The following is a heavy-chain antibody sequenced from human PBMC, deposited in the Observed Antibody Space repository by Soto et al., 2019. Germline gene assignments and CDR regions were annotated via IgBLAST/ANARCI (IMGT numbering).Heavy chain of an antibody. Sequence: HPGGSLRLSCAASGFTFSSYAMSWVRQAPGKGLEWVAVISYDGSNKYYADSVKGRFTISRDNSKNTLYLQMNSLRAEDTAVYYCARDYDFWSGYYIRMGPPWFDPWGQGTLVTVSS. V-gene: IGHV3-30-3*01. D-gene: IGHD3-3*01. CDR3: ARDYDFWSGYYIRMGPPWFDP. CDR2: ISYDGSNK. J-gene: IGHJ5*02. CDR1: GFTFSSYA.